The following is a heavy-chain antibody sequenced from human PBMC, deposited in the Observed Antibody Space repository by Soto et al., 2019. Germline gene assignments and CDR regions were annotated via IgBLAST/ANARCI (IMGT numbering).Heavy chain of an antibody. CDR1: GYTFTSYA. J-gene: IGHJ5*02. CDR3: ARLGPYGSESYSFRYNRFDP. Sequence: ASVKVSCKASGYTFTSYAMHWVRQAPGQRLEWMGWINAGNGNTKYSQKFQGRVTITRDTSASTAYMELSSLRSEDTAMYYCARLGPYGSESYSFRYNRFDPWGQGTQVTVSS. V-gene: IGHV1-3*01. D-gene: IGHD3-10*01. CDR2: INAGNGNT.